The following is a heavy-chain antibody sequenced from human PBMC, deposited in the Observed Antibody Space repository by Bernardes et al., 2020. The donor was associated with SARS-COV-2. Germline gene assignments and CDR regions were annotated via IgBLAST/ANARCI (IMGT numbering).Heavy chain of an antibody. Sequence: SDPLSLTCTVSGGSISSSRYYWGWIRQSPEKGLEWIGSIFYRGSTYYNPSLESRITISVDTSKNQFSLRVTAVTAADTAVYYCARDHTSGWFGDHYYGIDVWGQGITVTVSS. J-gene: IGHJ6*02. D-gene: IGHD6-19*01. CDR3: ARDHTSGWFGDHYYGIDV. V-gene: IGHV4-39*01. CDR1: GGSISSSRYY. CDR2: IFYRGST.